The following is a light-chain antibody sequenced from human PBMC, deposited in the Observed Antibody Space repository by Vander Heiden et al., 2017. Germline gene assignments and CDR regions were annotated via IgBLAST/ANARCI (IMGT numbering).Light chain of an antibody. CDR3: QQSYSTPYT. CDR2: AAS. CDR1: QSISSY. Sequence: DIQMTQSPSSLSASVGDRVTITCRASQSISSYLNWYQQKSGKVPKFLIYAASSLQSGVPSRFSGSGSGTDFTLTINSLQPEDFATYYCQQSYSTPYTFGQGTKLEIK. J-gene: IGKJ2*01. V-gene: IGKV1-39*01.